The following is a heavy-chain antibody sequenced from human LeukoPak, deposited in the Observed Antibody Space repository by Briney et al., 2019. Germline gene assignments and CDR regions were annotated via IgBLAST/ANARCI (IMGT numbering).Heavy chain of an antibody. CDR2: ISWNSGSV. Sequence: GGSLRLSCAASGFTFDDYTMHWVRQAPGKGLEWVSGISWNSGSVGYADSVKGRFTISRDDAKNSLYLQMNNLRAEDTAVYYCARVKNGFDGNGYPYYYYYMDVWGRGTTVTVFS. CDR1: GFTFDDYT. J-gene: IGHJ6*03. V-gene: IGHV3-9*01. CDR3: ARVKNGFDGNGYPYYYYYMDV. D-gene: IGHD3-22*01.